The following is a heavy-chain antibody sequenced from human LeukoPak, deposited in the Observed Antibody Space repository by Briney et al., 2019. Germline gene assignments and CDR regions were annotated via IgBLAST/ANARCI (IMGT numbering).Heavy chain of an antibody. J-gene: IGHJ6*03. V-gene: IGHV1-69*13. CDR2: IIPIFGTA. CDR1: GGTFSSYA. Sequence: ASVKVSCKASGGTFSSYAISWVRQAPGQGLEWMGGIIPIFGTANYAQKFQGRVTITADESTSTAYMELSSLRSEDTAVYYCARDEGRGYCSGGSCYRPYYYYYYYMDVWGKGTTVTVSS. CDR3: ARDEGRGYCSGGSCYRPYYYYYYYMDV. D-gene: IGHD2-15*01.